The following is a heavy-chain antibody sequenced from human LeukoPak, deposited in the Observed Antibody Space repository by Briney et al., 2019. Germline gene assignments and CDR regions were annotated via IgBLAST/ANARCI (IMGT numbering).Heavy chain of an antibody. Sequence: KTSETLSLTCTVSGGSISSYYWSWIRQPPGKGLEWIGYIYYSGSTNYNPSLKSRVTISVDTSKNQFSLKLSSVTAADTAVYYCARADRITIFGVVQNYFDYWGQGTLVTVSS. CDR1: GGSISSYY. CDR3: ARADRITIFGVVQNYFDY. CDR2: IYYSGST. V-gene: IGHV4-59*01. J-gene: IGHJ4*02. D-gene: IGHD3-3*01.